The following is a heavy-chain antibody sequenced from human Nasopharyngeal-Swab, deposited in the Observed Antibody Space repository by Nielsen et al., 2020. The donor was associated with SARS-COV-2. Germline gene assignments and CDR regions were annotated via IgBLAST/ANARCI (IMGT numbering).Heavy chain of an antibody. CDR3: ARALSARTTFNCLGP. V-gene: IGHV1-2*06. CDR2: IDPNTGGT. CDR1: GYIFTDYY. J-gene: IGHJ5*02. D-gene: IGHD4-17*01. Sequence: ASVKVSCKTSGYIFTDYYIRWVRQAPGQGLEWMGRIDPNTGGTSSAQIFQGRVTMTRDTSISTVYIEVTSLTSDDTAVYYCARALSARTTFNCLGPWGQGTLVTVSS.